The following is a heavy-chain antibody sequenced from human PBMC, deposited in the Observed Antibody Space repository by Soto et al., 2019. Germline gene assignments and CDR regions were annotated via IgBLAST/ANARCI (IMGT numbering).Heavy chain of an antibody. Sequence: GESLKISCKGSGYSLTSYWISWVRQMPGKGLXWXGXXXPXDXXXRXXXXVQGQVTISADKSISTAYLQWSSLKASDTAMYYCARHEDTYGYDYWGQGTLVTVSS. CDR3: ARHEDTYGYDY. J-gene: IGHJ4*02. CDR2: XXPXDXXX. D-gene: IGHD5-18*01. CDR1: GYSLTSYW. V-gene: IGHV5-51*01.